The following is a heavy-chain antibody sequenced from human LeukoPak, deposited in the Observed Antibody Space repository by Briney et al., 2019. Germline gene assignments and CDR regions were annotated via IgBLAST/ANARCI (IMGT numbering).Heavy chain of an antibody. V-gene: IGHV3-23*01. CDR1: GFTFGDYA. J-gene: IGHJ4*02. D-gene: IGHD6-19*01. CDR2: ISGSGGST. Sequence: GGSLRLSCTASGFTFGDYAMSWFRQAPGKGLEWVSAISGSGGSTYYADSVKGRFTISRDNAKNSLYLQMNSLRAEDTAVYYCARGEQWLGPPTDYWGQGTLVTVSS. CDR3: ARGEQWLGPPTDY.